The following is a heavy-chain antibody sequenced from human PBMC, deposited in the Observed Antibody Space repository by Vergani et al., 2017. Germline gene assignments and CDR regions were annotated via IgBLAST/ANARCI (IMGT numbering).Heavy chain of an antibody. CDR3: ARDQSGNYFDY. CDR1: GGSISSYY. V-gene: IGHV4-59*01. D-gene: IGHD1-26*01. Sequence: QVQLQESGPGLVKPSETLSLTCTVSGGSISSYYWSWIRQPPGKGLEWIGYIYYSGSTNYNPSLKSRVTISVDTSKNQFSLKLSSVTAADTAVYYCARDQSGNYFDYWGQGTLVTVSS. J-gene: IGHJ4*02. CDR2: IYYSGST.